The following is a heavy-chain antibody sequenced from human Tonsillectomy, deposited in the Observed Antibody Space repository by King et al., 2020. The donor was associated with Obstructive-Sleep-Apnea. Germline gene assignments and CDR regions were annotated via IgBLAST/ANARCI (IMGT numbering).Heavy chain of an antibody. CDR1: GGSISGHY. Sequence: VQLQESGPGLVKASETLSLTCPVSGGSISGHYWSWIRQPPGKGLEWCGYIYYSGGTNYNPPLNSRLNITVDRSKNLVSLGLSSVTAADTAVYYCARLGAAAAAVDYWYFDLWGRGTLVTVSS. J-gene: IGHJ2*01. CDR3: ARLGAAAAAVDYWYFDL. V-gene: IGHV4-59*08. CDR2: IYYSGGT. D-gene: IGHD6-13*01.